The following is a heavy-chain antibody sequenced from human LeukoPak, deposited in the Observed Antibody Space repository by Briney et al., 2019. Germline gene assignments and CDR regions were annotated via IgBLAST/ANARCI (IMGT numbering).Heavy chain of an antibody. CDR2: ISWDGGTT. Sequence: QPGGSLRLSCAASGFTFDDYAMHWVRQAPGKGLEWVSLISWDGGTTYYADSVKGRFTISRDNSKNSLYLQMNSLRAEDTALYYCAKERNSGSYSYYFDYWAREPWSPSTQ. CDR1: GFTFDDYA. V-gene: IGHV3-43D*03. D-gene: IGHD1-26*01. CDR3: AKERNSGSYSYYFDY. J-gene: IGHJ4*02.